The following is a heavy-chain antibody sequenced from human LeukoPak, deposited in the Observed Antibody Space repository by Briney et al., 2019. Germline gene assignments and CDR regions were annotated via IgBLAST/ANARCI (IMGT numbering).Heavy chain of an antibody. Sequence: SETLSLTCAVYGGSFSAYYWTWIRQPPGKGLEWIGEIKQSENTNYNPSLKSRVTISIDPSKNQISLKLSSVTAADTAVYYCARGPTGPSDVWGKGTTVTVSS. CDR1: GGSFSAYY. CDR2: IKQSENT. V-gene: IGHV4-34*01. J-gene: IGHJ6*04. CDR3: ARGPTGPSDV.